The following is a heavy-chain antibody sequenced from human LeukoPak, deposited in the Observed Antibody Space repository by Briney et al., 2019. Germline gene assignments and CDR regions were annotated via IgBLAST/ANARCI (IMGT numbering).Heavy chain of an antibody. CDR3: ATLGASYSSSYFDY. Sequence: GGSLRLSCAASGFTFSSYAMSWVRQAPGKGLEWVSAISGSGGCTYYADSVKGRFTISRDNSKNTLYLQMNSLRAEDTAVYYCATLGASYSSSYFDYWGQGTLVTVSS. CDR1: GFTFSSYA. J-gene: IGHJ4*02. D-gene: IGHD6-13*01. V-gene: IGHV3-23*01. CDR2: ISGSGGCT.